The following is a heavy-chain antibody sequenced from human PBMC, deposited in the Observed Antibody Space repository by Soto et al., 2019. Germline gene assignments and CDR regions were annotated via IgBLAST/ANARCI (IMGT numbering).Heavy chain of an antibody. V-gene: IGHV3-72*01. J-gene: IGHJ6*03. CDR2: TRNKANSYTT. CDR1: GFTFSDHY. Sequence: GGSLRLSCAASGFTFSDHYMDWVRQAPGKGLEWVGRTRNKANSYTTEYAASVKGRFTISRDDSKNSLYLQMNSLKTEDTAVYYCARVEQGITIFGVVRNYYYYMDVWGKGTTVTVSS. D-gene: IGHD3-3*01. CDR3: ARVEQGITIFGVVRNYYYYMDV.